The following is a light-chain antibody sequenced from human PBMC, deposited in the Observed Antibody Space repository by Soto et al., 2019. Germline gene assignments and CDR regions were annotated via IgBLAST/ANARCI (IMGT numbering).Light chain of an antibody. V-gene: IGKV1-5*01. CDR3: QQYAGYSPQP. Sequence: RMSLSAVAVSSSVGDRVTITCRASQSVRNWLAWYQQKPGRAPQLLIYDSSTLEPGVPSRFRGSGSGTEFTLTINGLQPDDFATCYCQQYAGYSPQPFGQRTK. CDR1: QSVRNW. J-gene: IGKJ1*01. CDR2: DSS.